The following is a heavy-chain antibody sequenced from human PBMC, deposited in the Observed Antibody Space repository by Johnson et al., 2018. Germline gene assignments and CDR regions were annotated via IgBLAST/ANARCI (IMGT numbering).Heavy chain of an antibody. D-gene: IGHD1-26*01. CDR1: GYTFINYY. CDR2: INSRTGTP. CDR3: ARGGVRGANAFDI. Sequence: VQLLETGAEVKEPGASVKVSCKASGYTFINYYMHWVRQAPGQGLEWMGRINSRTGTPHYAQEVQGRVTMTRDPSKGTIYMDLNSRSSEDTAMYYCARGGVRGANAFDIWGQGTMVTVSS. V-gene: IGHV1-46*01. J-gene: IGHJ3*02.